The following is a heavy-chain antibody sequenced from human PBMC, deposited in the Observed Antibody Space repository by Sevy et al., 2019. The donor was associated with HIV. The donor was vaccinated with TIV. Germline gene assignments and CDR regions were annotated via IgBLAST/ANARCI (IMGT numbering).Heavy chain of an antibody. D-gene: IGHD3-3*01. V-gene: IGHV5-51*01. J-gene: IGHJ4*02. CDR2: IYPGDSDT. CDR3: ARPTFDFWSGYETLDY. CDR1: GYSFTSYW. Sequence: GESLKISCKGSGYSFTSYWIGWVRQMPGKDLEWMGIIYPGDSDTRYSRSFQGQVTISADKSISTAYLQWSSLKASDTAMYYCARPTFDFWSGYETLDYWGQGTLVTVSS.